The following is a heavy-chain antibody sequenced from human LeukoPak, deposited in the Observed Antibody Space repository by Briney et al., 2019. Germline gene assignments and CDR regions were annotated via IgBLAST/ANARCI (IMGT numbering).Heavy chain of an antibody. CDR2: INAGNGNT. V-gene: IGHV1-3*01. J-gene: IGHJ4*02. CDR3: ARAWGVVAQYQLGY. CDR1: GYTFTSYA. Sequence: ASVKVSCRASGYTFTSYAMHWVRQAPGQRLEWMGWINAGNGNTKYSQKFQGRVTITRDTSASTAYMELSSLRSEDTAVYYCARAWGVVAQYQLGYWGQGTLVTVSS. D-gene: IGHD3-22*01.